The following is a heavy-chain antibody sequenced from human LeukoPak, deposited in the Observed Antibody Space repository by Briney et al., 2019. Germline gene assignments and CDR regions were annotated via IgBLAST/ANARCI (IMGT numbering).Heavy chain of an antibody. V-gene: IGHV3-66*02. CDR3: ARNRYYGLDV. Sequence: GGSLGLSCAASGFTVNSNDMSWVRQAPGKGLEWVSVIFSGGSTYHADSVKGRFTISRDNSKNTLYLQMNSLRVDDTSVYYCARNRYYGLDVWGQGTTVTVSS. J-gene: IGHJ6*02. CDR2: IFSGGST. CDR1: GFTVNSND.